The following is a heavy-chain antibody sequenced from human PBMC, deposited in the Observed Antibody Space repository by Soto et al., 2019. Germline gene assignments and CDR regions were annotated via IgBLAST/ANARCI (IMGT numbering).Heavy chain of an antibody. CDR1: GYTFSSNG. Sequence: QVQLVQSGSAMRQPGTSVKVSCKTSGYTFSSNGVSWVRQAPGQGLAWMGWISVYDGKTKYAEKSQDRATMTLDTSTTTAYMELRSLRSEDTAVYYCARDGRYFNSNGYFDYWGQGTLVTVSS. CDR3: ARDGRYFNSNGYFDY. D-gene: IGHD3-22*01. CDR2: ISVYDGKT. J-gene: IGHJ4*02. V-gene: IGHV1-18*01.